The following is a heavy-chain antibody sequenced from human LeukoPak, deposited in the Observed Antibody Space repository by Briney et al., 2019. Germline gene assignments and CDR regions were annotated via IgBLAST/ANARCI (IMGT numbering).Heavy chain of an antibody. V-gene: IGHV3-33*01. CDR1: GFTFSSYG. CDR2: IWYDGSNK. D-gene: IGHD2-2*01. J-gene: IGHJ6*02. Sequence: GGSLRLSCAASGFTFSSYGMHWVRQAPGKGLEWVAVIWYDGSNKYYADSVEGRFTISRDNSKNTLYLQMNSLRAEDTAVYYCARLNEPAAPIPYYYYYGMDVWGQGTTVTVSS. CDR3: ARLNEPAAPIPYYYYYGMDV.